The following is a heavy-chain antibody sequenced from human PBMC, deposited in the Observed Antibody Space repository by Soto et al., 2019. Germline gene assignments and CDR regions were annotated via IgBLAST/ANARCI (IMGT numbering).Heavy chain of an antibody. V-gene: IGHV1-18*01. CDR2: ISAYNGNT. CDR3: ARDLGAAGIPYYYYGMDV. Sequence: QVQLVQSGAEVKKPGASVKVSCKASGYTFTSYGISWVRQAPGQGLEWMGWISAYNGNTNYAQKLQGRVTMTTDTSSSTGYMELRSLRSDDTAVYYCARDLGAAGIPYYYYGMDVWGQGTTVTVS. D-gene: IGHD2-2*02. CDR1: GYTFTSYG. J-gene: IGHJ6*02.